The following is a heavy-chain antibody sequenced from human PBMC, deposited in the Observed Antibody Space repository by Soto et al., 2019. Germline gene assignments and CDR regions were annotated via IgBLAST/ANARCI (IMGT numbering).Heavy chain of an antibody. Sequence: PGGSLRLSCAASGFTFSRYAMSWVRQAPGKGLEWVSSISTSDHTTYYADSVKGRFTISTDNSKNTLYVQMNGLRVEDTAVYYCESSNTAVGGTTYYFDYWGQGA. CDR1: GFTFSRYA. D-gene: IGHD6-19*01. J-gene: IGHJ4*02. V-gene: IGHV3-23*01. CDR3: ESSNTAVGGTTYYFDY. CDR2: ISTSDHTT.